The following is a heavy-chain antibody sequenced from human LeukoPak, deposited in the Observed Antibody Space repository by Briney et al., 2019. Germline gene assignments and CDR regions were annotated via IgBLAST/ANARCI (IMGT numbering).Heavy chain of an antibody. Sequence: ASVKVSCKASGYTFTSYGISWVRQAPGQGLEWVGWISAYNGNTNYAQKLQGRVTMTTDTSTSTAYMELRSLRSDDTAVYYCARDMELTEDAFDISDQGTMVTVSS. V-gene: IGHV1-18*01. CDR1: GYTFTSYG. D-gene: IGHD1-20*01. J-gene: IGHJ3*02. CDR2: ISAYNGNT. CDR3: ARDMELTEDAFDI.